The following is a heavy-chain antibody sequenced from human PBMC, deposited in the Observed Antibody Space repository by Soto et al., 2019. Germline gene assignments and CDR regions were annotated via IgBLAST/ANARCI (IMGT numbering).Heavy chain of an antibody. CDR1: GFTFSSYG. D-gene: IGHD3-3*01. V-gene: IGHV3-23*01. Sequence: PVGSLRLSCAASGFTFSSYGMSWVRQAPGKGLEWVASISKSGDSAYYADSGDGRFTISRDNSKNTLYLQLHSLRAEDTAVYYCAKDPVGTIFGIRYNWFDPWGQGTLVTVSS. J-gene: IGHJ5*02. CDR3: AKDPVGTIFGIRYNWFDP. CDR2: ISKSGDSA.